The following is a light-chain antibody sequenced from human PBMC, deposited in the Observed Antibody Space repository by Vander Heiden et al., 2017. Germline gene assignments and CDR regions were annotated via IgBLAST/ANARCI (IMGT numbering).Light chain of an antibody. CDR3: VLYMGSGISV. CDR2: STN. V-gene: IGLV8-61*01. CDR1: SGPVSTSYY. J-gene: IGLJ3*02. Sequence: LATQAPSFSVPPGGTVTLTCGLSSGPVSTSYYPIWYRQTPGQAPRTLIYSTNTRSSGVPDRFSGSILGNKAALTITGAQAEDESDYYCVLYMGSGISVFGGGTKLTVL.